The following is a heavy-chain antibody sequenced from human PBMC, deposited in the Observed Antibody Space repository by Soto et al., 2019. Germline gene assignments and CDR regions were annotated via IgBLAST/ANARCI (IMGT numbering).Heavy chain of an antibody. CDR2: IYYSGST. CDR3: APQRSIGGYYYYYMDV. V-gene: IGHV4-59*01. J-gene: IGHJ6*03. CDR1: GGSISSYY. D-gene: IGHD3-10*01. Sequence: PSETLSLTCTVSGGSISSYYWSWIRQPPGKGLEWIGYIYYSGSTNYNPSLKSRVTISVDTSKNQFSLKLSSVTAADTAVYYCAPQRSIGGYYYYYMDVWGKGTTVTVSS.